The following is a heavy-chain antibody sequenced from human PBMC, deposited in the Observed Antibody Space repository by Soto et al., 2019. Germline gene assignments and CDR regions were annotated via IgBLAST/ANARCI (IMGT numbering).Heavy chain of an antibody. D-gene: IGHD1-1*01. J-gene: IGHJ4*02. CDR3: AKGRGQNWNVDY. CDR2: ISHTGGTT. Sequence: EVQLLESGGGSVQPGGSLRLSCAASGFTFNNYAMHWVRRPPGKGLDWVSSISHTGGTTYYADSVKGRFSISRDSLAGTLYVQMNGLGAEDTAVYYCAKGRGQNWNVDYWGQGTLVTVSP. CDR1: GFTFNNYA. V-gene: IGHV3-23*01.